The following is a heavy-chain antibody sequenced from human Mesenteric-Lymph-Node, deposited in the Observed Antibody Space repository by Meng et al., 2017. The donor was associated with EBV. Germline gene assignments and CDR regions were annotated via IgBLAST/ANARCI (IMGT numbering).Heavy chain of an antibody. Sequence: EVRMGGRGVGLVQPGVSLRLSCAVSGITFRCYAMHWVRQAPGKGLVWVSRIYSYGTTTGYADSVKGRFTISRDNAKKTLYLQMNSLRAEDTVVYYCAREVGGPGYWGQGTLVTVSS. CDR3: AREVGGPGY. J-gene: IGHJ4*02. CDR1: GITFRCYA. V-gene: IGHV3-74*01. CDR2: IYSYGTTT. D-gene: IGHD3-16*01.